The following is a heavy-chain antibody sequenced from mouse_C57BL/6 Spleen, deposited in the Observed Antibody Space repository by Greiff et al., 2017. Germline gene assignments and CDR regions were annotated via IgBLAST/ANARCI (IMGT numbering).Heavy chain of an antibody. CDR1: GYTFTSYG. CDR2: IYPRSGNT. CDR3: ASPTEEYFDV. D-gene: IGHD1-1*01. Sequence: VQLQQSGAELARPGASVKLSCKASGYTFTSYGISWVKQRTGQGLEWIGEIYPRSGNTYYNEKFKGKATLTADKSSSTAYMELRSLTSEDSAVYFCASPTEEYFDVWGTGTTVTVSS. J-gene: IGHJ1*03. V-gene: IGHV1-81*01.